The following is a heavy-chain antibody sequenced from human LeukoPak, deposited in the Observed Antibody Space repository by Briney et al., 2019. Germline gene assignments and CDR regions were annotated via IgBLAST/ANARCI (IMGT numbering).Heavy chain of an antibody. J-gene: IGHJ4*02. CDR1: GGSISTYNYY. D-gene: IGHD3-22*01. V-gene: IGHV4-39*07. CDR2: VYYTGST. Sequence: PSETLSLTCSVSGGSISTYNYYWGWIRQPPGKGLEWIGSVYYTGSTYHNPSLKSRVTISVDTSKNQFSLKLSSVTAADTAVYYCARGSFYYDSSGYQYYFDYWGQGTLVTVSS. CDR3: ARGSFYYDSSGYQYYFDY.